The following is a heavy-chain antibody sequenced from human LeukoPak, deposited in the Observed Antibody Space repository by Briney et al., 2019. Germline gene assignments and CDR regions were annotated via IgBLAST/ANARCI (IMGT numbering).Heavy chain of an antibody. CDR2: IVVGSGNT. Sequence: SVEVSCKASGFTFTSSAVQWVRQARGQRLEWIGWIVVGSGNTNYAQKFQERVTITRDMSTSTAYMELSSLRSEDTAVYYCAAGMVLLGSRSPYFDYWGQGTLVTVSS. V-gene: IGHV1-58*01. CDR3: AAGMVLLGSRSPYFDY. CDR1: GFTFTSSA. J-gene: IGHJ4*02. D-gene: IGHD2-15*01.